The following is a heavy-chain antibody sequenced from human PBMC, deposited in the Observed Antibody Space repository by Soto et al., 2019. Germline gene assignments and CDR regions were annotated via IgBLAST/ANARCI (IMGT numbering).Heavy chain of an antibody. CDR3: ARVASDYINSVDH. J-gene: IGHJ4*02. Sequence: EVQLLESGGGLVQPGGSLRLSCAASGFTFNAYAMTWVRQAPGKGLEWVSAIGGSGGNRYYAASVRGRFTISRDNSKETVDLQMNSLRVEDTAVYYCARVASDYINSVDHWGQGILVSVSS. D-gene: IGHD4-4*01. V-gene: IGHV3-23*01. CDR1: GFTFNAYA. CDR2: IGGSGGNR.